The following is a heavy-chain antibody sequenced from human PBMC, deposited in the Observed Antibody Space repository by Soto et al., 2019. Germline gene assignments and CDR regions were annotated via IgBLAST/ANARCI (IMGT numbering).Heavy chain of an antibody. V-gene: IGHV1-3*01. D-gene: IGHD2-8*01. J-gene: IGHJ4*02. CDR2: INAGNGNT. CDR1: GYTFTSYA. Sequence: ASVKVSCKASGYTFTSYAMHWVRQAPGQRLEWMGWINAGNGNTKYSQKFQGRVTITRDTSASTAYMELSSLRSEDTAVYYCARGGRYCTNGVCRYYFDYWGQGTLVTVSS. CDR3: ARGGRYCTNGVCRYYFDY.